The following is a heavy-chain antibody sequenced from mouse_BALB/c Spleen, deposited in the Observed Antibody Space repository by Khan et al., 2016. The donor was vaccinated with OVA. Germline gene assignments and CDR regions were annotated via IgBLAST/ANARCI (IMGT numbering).Heavy chain of an antibody. Sequence: QVQLKQSGPGLVQPSQSLSITCTVSGFSLTTYGVHWVRQSPGKGLEWLGVIWSGGSTDYNAPFISRLSISKDSSNSQVFYKKNSLQVNDTAIFYYARSYDYDEGLAYWGQGTLVTVSA. D-gene: IGHD2-4*01. CDR3: ARSYDYDEGLAY. CDR1: GFSLTTYG. CDR2: IWSGGST. V-gene: IGHV2-2*02. J-gene: IGHJ3*01.